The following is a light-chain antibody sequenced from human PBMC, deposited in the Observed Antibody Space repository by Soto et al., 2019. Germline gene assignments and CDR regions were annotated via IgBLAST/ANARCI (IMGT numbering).Light chain of an antibody. J-gene: IGKJ5*01. CDR2: DAS. CDR1: QSVSSN. V-gene: IGKV3-11*01. CDR3: QQRSNWPPIT. Sequence: EIVMTQSPATLSVSPGERATLSCRASQSVSSNLAWYQQKPGQAPRLLIFDASNRATGIPARFSGSGSWTDFTLTISSLEPEDFAVYYCQQRSNWPPITFGQGTRLEIK.